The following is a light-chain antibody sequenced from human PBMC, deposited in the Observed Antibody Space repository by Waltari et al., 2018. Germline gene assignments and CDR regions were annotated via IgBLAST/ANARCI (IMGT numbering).Light chain of an antibody. CDR2: RNN. CDR1: TSNIGNNY. Sequence: QSVLTQPPSASGAPGPRVTISCSGTTSNIGNNYVFWYQQLPGTAPQLLIYRNNQRPSGVPDRFSGSKSGTSASLDISGLRSEDEAEYYCAVWDDSLSVVFGGGTKLTVV. J-gene: IGLJ3*02. CDR3: AVWDDSLSVV. V-gene: IGLV1-47*01.